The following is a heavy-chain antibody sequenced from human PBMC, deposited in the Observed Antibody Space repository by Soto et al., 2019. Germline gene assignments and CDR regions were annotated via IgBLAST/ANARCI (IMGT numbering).Heavy chain of an antibody. Sequence: SETLSLTCTVSSDSISSYYWSWIRQPPGKRLEWIGYISYSGSTDYSPSLKSRVTISGDTSKNQFSPKVSSVTAADTAVYYCARGTSWQLPFDYWGQGTLVTVSS. D-gene: IGHD6-13*01. CDR2: ISYSGST. J-gene: IGHJ4*02. CDR3: ARGTSWQLPFDY. V-gene: IGHV4-59*01. CDR1: SDSISSYY.